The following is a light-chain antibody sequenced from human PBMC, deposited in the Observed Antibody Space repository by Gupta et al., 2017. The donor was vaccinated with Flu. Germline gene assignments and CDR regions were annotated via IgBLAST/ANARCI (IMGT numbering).Light chain of an antibody. J-gene: IGKJ1*01. CDR2: LAS. V-gene: IGKV1-17*01. CDR3: LQHNSYPLT. Sequence: DIQMTQSPSSLPASVGDRVTITCRASQDIGKDLGWYQQKTGKAPKRLIYLASNLQNGVPSRFSGSGSGTEFTLTISSLRPEDFATYYCLQHNSYPLTFGQGTMVDIK. CDR1: QDIGKD.